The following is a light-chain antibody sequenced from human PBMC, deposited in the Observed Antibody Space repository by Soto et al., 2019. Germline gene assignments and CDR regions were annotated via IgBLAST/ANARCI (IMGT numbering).Light chain of an antibody. CDR3: QQYNSYSWT. J-gene: IGKJ1*01. Sequence: IHLTQSPSTLSGSVGDRDTITCRASQSSSSWLAWYQQKPGKAPKLLIYDASSWESGVPARFSGSGSGTEFTLTISSLQPDDFATYYCQQYNSYSWTFGQGTKVDIK. CDR1: QSSSSW. V-gene: IGKV1-5*01. CDR2: DAS.